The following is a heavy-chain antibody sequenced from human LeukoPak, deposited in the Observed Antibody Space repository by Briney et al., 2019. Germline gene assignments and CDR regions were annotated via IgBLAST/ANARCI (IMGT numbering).Heavy chain of an antibody. J-gene: IGHJ6*03. Sequence: SVKVSCKASGGTFGSYAISWVRQAPGQGLEWMGRIIPIFGTANYAQKFQGRVTITTDESTSTAYMELSSLRSEDTAVYYCASTSSGYSYGYGYYYYMDVWGKGTTVTVSS. CDR1: GGTFGSYA. D-gene: IGHD5-18*01. V-gene: IGHV1-69*05. CDR2: IIPIFGTA. CDR3: ASTSSGYSYGYGYYYYMDV.